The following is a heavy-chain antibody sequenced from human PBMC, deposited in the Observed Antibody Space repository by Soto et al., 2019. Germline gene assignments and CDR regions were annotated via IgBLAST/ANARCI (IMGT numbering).Heavy chain of an antibody. D-gene: IGHD2-15*01. CDR2: IKSKTDGGTT. J-gene: IGHJ3*02. CDR3: ARAGGHTLGAFEI. V-gene: IGHV3-15*01. CDR1: GFNFNYAW. Sequence: LRLSCAASGFNFNYAWMSWVRQAPGKGLQWVGRIKSKTDGGTTDYAASVKGRFTISREDSENTVYLQMISLQTDDTAVYYCARAGGHTLGAFEIWGQGTMVTVSS.